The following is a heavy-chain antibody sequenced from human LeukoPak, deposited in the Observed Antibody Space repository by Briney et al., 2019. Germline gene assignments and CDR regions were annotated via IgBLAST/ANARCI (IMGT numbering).Heavy chain of an antibody. CDR1: GGSISSYY. CDR3: ARGFGSISKEAFDY. J-gene: IGHJ4*02. V-gene: IGHV4-4*07. Sequence: SETLSLTCTVSGGSISSYYWSWIRQPAGKGLEWIGRVYSGGSTDYNFSLKSRVTMSVDTSKNQFTLKLNSVTAADTAVYFCARGFGSISKEAFDYWGQGILVTVSS. D-gene: IGHD6-13*01. CDR2: VYSGGST.